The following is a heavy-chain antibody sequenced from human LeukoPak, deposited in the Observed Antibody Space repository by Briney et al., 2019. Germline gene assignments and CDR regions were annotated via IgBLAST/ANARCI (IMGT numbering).Heavy chain of an antibody. D-gene: IGHD3-22*01. V-gene: IGHV1-2*02. CDR2: INPNSGGT. Sequence: ASVKVSCKASGYTFTGYYMHWVRQAPGQGLEWMGWINPNSGGTNYAQKFQGRVTMTRDTSISTAYMELSRLRSDDTAVYYCAGVLDYYDSSGYYRWGQGTLVTVSS. J-gene: IGHJ5*02. CDR3: AGVLDYYDSSGYYR. CDR1: GYTFTGYY.